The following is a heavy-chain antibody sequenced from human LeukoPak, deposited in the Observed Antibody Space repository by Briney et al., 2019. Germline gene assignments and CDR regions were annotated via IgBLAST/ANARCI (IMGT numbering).Heavy chain of an antibody. CDR1: GFTFNYNY. CDR3: ARVKVGITYWFDP. D-gene: IGHD1-26*01. J-gene: IGHJ5*02. CDR2: IYSGGST. Sequence: GGSLRLSCTASGFTFNYNYMSWVRQAPGKGLEWVSVIYSGGSTYYADSVKGRFTISRDDSKNTVYLQMNSLRVEDTAVYYCARVKVGITYWFDPWGQGTLVTVSS. V-gene: IGHV3-66*01.